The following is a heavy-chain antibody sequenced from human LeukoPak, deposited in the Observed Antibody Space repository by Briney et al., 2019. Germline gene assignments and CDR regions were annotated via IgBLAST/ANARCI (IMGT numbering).Heavy chain of an antibody. CDR3: ARDGAVAGTGYYFDY. J-gene: IGHJ4*02. D-gene: IGHD6-19*01. CDR1: GGSISSSNW. V-gene: IGHV4-4*02. Sequence: PSGTLSLTCAVSGGSISSSNWWSWVRQPPGKGLEWIGEIYHSGSTNYNPSLKSRVTISVDKSKNQFSLKLSSVTAADTAVYYCARDGAVAGTGYYFDYWGQGTLVTVSS. CDR2: IYHSGST.